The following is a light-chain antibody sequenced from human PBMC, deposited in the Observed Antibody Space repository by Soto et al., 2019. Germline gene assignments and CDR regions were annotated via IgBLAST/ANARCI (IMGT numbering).Light chain of an antibody. Sequence: EIVLTQSPGTLSLSPGERATLSCRASQSVSSSYLAWYQQKPGQAPRLLIYGASSRPSGIPDRFSGSGSGTDFPLIISRLEAEDVAEYYCQQYGSSSTFGQGTRLENK. CDR2: GAS. CDR1: QSVSSSY. V-gene: IGKV3-20*01. CDR3: QQYGSSST. J-gene: IGKJ5*01.